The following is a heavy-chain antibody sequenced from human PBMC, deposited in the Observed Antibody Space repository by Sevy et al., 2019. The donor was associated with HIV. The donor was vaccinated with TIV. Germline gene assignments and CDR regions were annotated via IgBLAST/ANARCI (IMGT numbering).Heavy chain of an antibody. CDR3: AGKWAAAPGGGGFYYGMDV. J-gene: IGHJ6*02. V-gene: IGHV3-48*03. CDR1: GFTFSSYE. Sequence: GGSLRLSCAASGFTFSSYEMNWVRQAPGKGLQWVSYISSSGTTIYYVDSVKGRFTISRDNAKNSLYLQMNSLRAEDTAVYYGAGKWAAAPGGGGFYYGMDVWGQGTTVTVSS. CDR2: ISSSGTTI. D-gene: IGHD6-13*01.